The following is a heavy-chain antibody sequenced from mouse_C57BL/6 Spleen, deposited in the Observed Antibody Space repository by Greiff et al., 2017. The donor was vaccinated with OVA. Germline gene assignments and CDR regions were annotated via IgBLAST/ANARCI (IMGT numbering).Heavy chain of an antibody. Sequence: QVQLKESGAELVRPGTSVKVSCKASGYAFTNYLIEWVKQRPGQGLEWIGVINPGSGGTNYNEKFKGKATLTADKSSSTAYMQLSSLTSEDSAVYFCAREGTGRGYFDVWGTGTTVTVSS. J-gene: IGHJ1*03. V-gene: IGHV1-54*01. D-gene: IGHD3-3*01. CDR1: GYAFTNYL. CDR2: INPGSGGT. CDR3: AREGTGRGYFDV.